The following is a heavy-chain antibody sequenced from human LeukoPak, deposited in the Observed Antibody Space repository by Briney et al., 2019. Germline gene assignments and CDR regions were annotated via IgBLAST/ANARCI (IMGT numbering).Heavy chain of an antibody. V-gene: IGHV3-21*01. CDR3: ARDPMTTVVTPGYYYYYGMDV. CDR1: GFTFSSYS. J-gene: IGHJ6*02. CDR2: ISSSSYI. D-gene: IGHD4-23*01. Sequence: PGGSLRLSCAASGFTFSSYSMNWVRQAPGKGLEWVSSISSSSYIYYADSVKGRFTISRDNARNSLYLQMNSLRAEDTAVYYCARDPMTTVVTPGYYYYYGMDVWGQGTTVTVSS.